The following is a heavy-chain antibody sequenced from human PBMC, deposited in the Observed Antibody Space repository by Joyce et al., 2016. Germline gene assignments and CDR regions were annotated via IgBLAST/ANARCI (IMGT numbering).Heavy chain of an antibody. CDR3: ARTDPARYFNL. J-gene: IGHJ2*01. Sequence: QVQLQQWGAGLLKPSETLTLTCAVYGGSLRDYYWSWIRQSPNKGLEWIGEVNHVGSTYYNPSLSSRGTISLDTSKTQFSLRLRSVTAADTALYFCARTDPARYFNLWGRGSLVTVSS. CDR2: VNHVGST. CDR1: GGSLRDYY. V-gene: IGHV4-34*02.